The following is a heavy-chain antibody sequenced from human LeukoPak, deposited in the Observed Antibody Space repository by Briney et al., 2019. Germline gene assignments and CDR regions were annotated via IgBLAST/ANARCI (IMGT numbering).Heavy chain of an antibody. CDR1: GASISSGNYY. CDR2: IYSSGNT. V-gene: IGHV4-39*01. Sequence: SETLSLTCAVSGASISSGNYYWGWVRQSPGKGLEWIGNIYSSGNTYYNASLKSRVTMYIDTSKNQFSLKLSSVTAADTAMYYCAKSNGYGLIDYWGQGTLVTVSS. CDR3: AKSNGYGLIDY. J-gene: IGHJ4*02. D-gene: IGHD5-12*01.